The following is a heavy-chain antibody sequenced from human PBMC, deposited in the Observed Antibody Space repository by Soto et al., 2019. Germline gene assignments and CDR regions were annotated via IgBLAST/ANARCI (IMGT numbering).Heavy chain of an antibody. D-gene: IGHD6-13*01. V-gene: IGHV2-5*02. CDR3: AHRRSIAAAGTGALDI. J-gene: IGHJ3*02. CDR2: IYWDDDK. CDR1: GFSLGTSGVG. Sequence: QITLKESGPTLVKPTQTLTLTRTFSGFSLGTSGVGVAWIRQPPGKALEWLALIYWDDDKRYSPSLKSRLTITKDTSKTQVVLTMTNMDPVDTATYYCAHRRSIAAAGTGALDIWGQGTMVTVSS.